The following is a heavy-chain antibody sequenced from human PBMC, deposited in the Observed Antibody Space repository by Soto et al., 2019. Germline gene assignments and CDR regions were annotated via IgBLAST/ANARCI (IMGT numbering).Heavy chain of an antibody. CDR3: ASYRGALYFES. CDR1: GRSMSSNY. V-gene: IGHV4-59*01. CDR2: VFYGGT. J-gene: IGHJ4*02. Sequence: LSLTCSVSGRSMSSNYWSWTRQSPDKGLEWLGYVFYGGTDYNPSLGGRVSMSVETSKSQFSLKLTSVTVADTAVYYCASYRGALYFESWGPGILVTVSS. D-gene: IGHD3-16*01.